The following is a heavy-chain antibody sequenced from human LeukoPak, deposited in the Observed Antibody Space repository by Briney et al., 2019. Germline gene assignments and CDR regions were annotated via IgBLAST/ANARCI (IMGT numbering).Heavy chain of an antibody. CDR3: ARGDLLRTVDY. CDR2: IDQSGSS. Sequence: PSETLSLTCTVSGGSISSGDYYWSWIRQPPGKGLEWIGYIDQSGSSYYNPSLKSRVTISLGMSKNKFSQKLTSVTAADTAVYYCARGDLLRTVDYWGQGILVTVSS. V-gene: IGHV4-30-4*01. J-gene: IGHJ4*02. CDR1: GGSISSGDYY.